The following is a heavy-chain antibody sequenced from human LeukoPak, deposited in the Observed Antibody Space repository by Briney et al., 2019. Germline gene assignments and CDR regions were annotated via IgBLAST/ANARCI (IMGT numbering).Heavy chain of an antibody. J-gene: IGHJ6*03. CDR2: IYPGDSDT. Sequence: GESLKISCKGSGYSFTSYWIGWVRQMPGKGLEWMGTIYPGDSDTRYSPSFQGQVTISADKSISTAYLQWSSLKASDTAMYYCARQKYYDFWSGGSYYYMDVWGKGTTVTVSS. V-gene: IGHV5-51*01. CDR1: GYSFTSYW. CDR3: ARQKYYDFWSGGSYYYMDV. D-gene: IGHD3-3*01.